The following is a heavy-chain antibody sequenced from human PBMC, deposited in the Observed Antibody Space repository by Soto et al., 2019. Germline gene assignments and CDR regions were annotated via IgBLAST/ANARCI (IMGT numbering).Heavy chain of an antibody. CDR2: FYYSGST. CDR1: GGSISTSSYY. V-gene: IGHV4-39*01. D-gene: IGHD5-12*01. Sequence: SETLSLTCTVSGGSISTSSYYWGLIRQSPGKGLEWIGSFYYSGSTYYSPSLKSRVTISGDTSKKQISLRLSSVTAADTAVYYCARISVASRYMDVWGKGNTVTVSS. J-gene: IGHJ6*03. CDR3: ARISVASRYMDV.